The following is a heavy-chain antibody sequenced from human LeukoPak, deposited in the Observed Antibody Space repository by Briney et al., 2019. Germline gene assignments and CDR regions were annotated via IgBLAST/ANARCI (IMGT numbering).Heavy chain of an antibody. J-gene: IGHJ3*02. CDR1: GGSISSYY. V-gene: IGHV4-59*04. CDR3: ARQDPPDYDFWSGYYLDAFDI. Sequence: SETLSLTCTVSGGSISSYYWSWIRQPPGKGLEWIGYIYYSGSTYYNPSLRSRVTISVDTSKNQFSLKLSSVTAADTAVYYCARQDPPDYDFWSGYYLDAFDIWGQGTMVTVSS. CDR2: IYYSGST. D-gene: IGHD3-3*01.